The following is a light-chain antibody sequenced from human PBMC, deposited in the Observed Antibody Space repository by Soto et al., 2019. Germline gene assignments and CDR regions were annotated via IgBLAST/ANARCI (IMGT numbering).Light chain of an antibody. CDR2: GAS. J-gene: IGKJ4*01. Sequence: EIVLTQSPATLSLSPGERATLSCRASQSVGSSLAWYQQKPGQAPRLLISGASNRATGIPVRFSGSGSGTDFTLTISSLEPEDFAVYYCQQRSNWPELTFGGGTKVELK. CDR1: QSVGSS. V-gene: IGKV3-11*01. CDR3: QQRSNWPELT.